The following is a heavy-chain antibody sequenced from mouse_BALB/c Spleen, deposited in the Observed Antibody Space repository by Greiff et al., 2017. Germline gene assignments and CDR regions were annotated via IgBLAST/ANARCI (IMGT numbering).Heavy chain of an antibody. D-gene: IGHD2-4*01. CDR1: GYTFTSYY. V-gene: IGHV1S81*02. Sequence: VQLVESGAELVKPGASVKLSCKASGYTFTSYYMYWVKQRPGQGLEWIGGINPSNGGTNFNEKFKSKATLTVDKSSSTAYMQLSSLTSEDSAVYDCTRNDFYDYDGAMDYWGQGTSVTVSS. J-gene: IGHJ4*01. CDR3: TRNDFYDYDGAMDY. CDR2: INPSNGGT.